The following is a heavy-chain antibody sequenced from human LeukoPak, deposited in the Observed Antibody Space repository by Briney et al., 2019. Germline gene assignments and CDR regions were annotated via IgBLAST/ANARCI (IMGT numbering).Heavy chain of an antibody. CDR1: GGSISSYY. J-gene: IGHJ4*02. D-gene: IGHD4-11*01. V-gene: IGHV4-59*01. CDR3: AREVYSNYVYYFDY. CDR2: IYYSGST. Sequence: PSETLSLTCTVSGGSISSYYWSWIRQPPGKGPEWIGYIYYSGSTNYNPSLKSRVTISVDTSKNQFSLKLSSVTAADTAVYYCAREVYSNYVYYFDYWGQGTLVTVSS.